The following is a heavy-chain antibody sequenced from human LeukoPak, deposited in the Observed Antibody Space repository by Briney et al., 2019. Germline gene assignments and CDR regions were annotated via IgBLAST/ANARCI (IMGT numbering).Heavy chain of an antibody. J-gene: IGHJ3*01. CDR3: AGGYAFDV. V-gene: IGHV6-1*01. Sequence: QTLSLTCAISGDSVSHNNYAWNWIRQSPSRGLGWLGRTYYRSQWHNDYARSVMSRISVDPDTSKNQFSLHLDSVTPDDTAVYYCAGGYAFDVCGQGTMVTVSS. CDR1: GDSVSHNNYA. CDR2: TYYRSQWHN.